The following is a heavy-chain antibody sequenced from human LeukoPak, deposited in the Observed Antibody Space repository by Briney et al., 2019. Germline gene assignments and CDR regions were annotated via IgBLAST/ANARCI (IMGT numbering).Heavy chain of an antibody. CDR2: IKSKTNGGTT. Sequence: GGSLRLSGAASGFTFSDALMTWVRQAPGKGLEWVGRIKSKTNGGTTDYAAPVKGRFTISRDDSKNTLYFEMNSLKTEDTAIYYCSALGYPQYFHHWGQGTLVTVSS. J-gene: IGHJ4*02. V-gene: IGHV3-15*01. CDR3: SALGYPQYFHH. CDR1: GFTFSDAL. D-gene: IGHD2-15*01.